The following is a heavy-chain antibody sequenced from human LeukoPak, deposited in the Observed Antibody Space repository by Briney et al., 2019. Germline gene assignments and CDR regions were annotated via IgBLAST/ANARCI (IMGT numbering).Heavy chain of an antibody. Sequence: HGGSLRLSCAASGCTFSSYSMNWVRQAPGKGLEWVSSISSTSSHIYYADSVKGRFTISRDNAKNSLYLQMNSLRVEDTAVYYCARGPLITLSGYFDYWGQGTLVTVSS. CDR3: ARGPLITLSGYFDY. CDR1: GCTFSSYS. D-gene: IGHD1-14*01. CDR2: ISSTSSHI. J-gene: IGHJ4*02. V-gene: IGHV3-21*01.